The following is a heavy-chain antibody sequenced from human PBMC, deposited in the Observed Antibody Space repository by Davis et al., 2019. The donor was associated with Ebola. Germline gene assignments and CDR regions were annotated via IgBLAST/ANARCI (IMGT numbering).Heavy chain of an antibody. J-gene: IGHJ6*03. V-gene: IGHV5-51*01. CDR1: GYNFANYW. CDR2: IYAGDSDT. D-gene: IGHD3-16*01. Sequence: GESLKISCKGSGYNFANYWIAWVRQLPGKGLEWMGIIYAGDSDTRYSPSFQGQVTIAADKSINTAYLQWSSLKASDTAVYYCARCRSLGTYYYMDVWGKGTTVTVSS. CDR3: ARCRSLGTYYYMDV.